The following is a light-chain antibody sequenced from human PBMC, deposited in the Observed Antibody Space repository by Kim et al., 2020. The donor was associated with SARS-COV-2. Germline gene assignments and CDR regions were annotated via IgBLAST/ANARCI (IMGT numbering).Light chain of an antibody. V-gene: IGLV2-14*03. Sequence: QPFPLSAPETSGAVGVYTNVSWYQQPPGKAPKLMIYDVSSRPPGVSNRSSGSKPANTASLTISGLQVADEADYYCSSYKSTSTVEFGGGTQLTVL. J-gene: IGLJ2*01. CDR1: SGAVGVYTN. CDR2: DVS. CDR3: SSYKSTSTVE.